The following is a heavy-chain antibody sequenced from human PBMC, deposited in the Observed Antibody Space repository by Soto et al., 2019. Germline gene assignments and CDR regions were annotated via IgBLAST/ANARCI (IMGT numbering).Heavy chain of an antibody. CDR3: AKGGAERIAVAALGDY. J-gene: IGHJ4*02. D-gene: IGHD6-19*01. CDR1: GFTFDDYA. CDR2: ISWNSGSI. Sequence: GGSLRLSCAASGFTFDDYAMHWVRQAPGKGLEWVSGISWNSGSIGYADSVKGRFTISRDNAKNSLYLQMNSLRAEDTALYYCAKGGAERIAVAALGDYWGQGTLVTVSS. V-gene: IGHV3-9*01.